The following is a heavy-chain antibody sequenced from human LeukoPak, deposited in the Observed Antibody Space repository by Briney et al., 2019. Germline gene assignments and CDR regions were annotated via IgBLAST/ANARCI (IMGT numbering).Heavy chain of an antibody. CDR1: GGTFSSYA. CDR3: ARDGVRRYCSGGSCYLSLDY. D-gene: IGHD2-15*01. Sequence: SVKVSCKASGGTFSSYAISWVRQAPGQGLEWMGGIIPIFGTANYAQKFQGRVTITTDESTSTAYMELSSLRSEDTAVYYCARDGVRRYCSGGSCYLSLDYWGQGTLVTVTS. J-gene: IGHJ4*02. CDR2: IIPIFGTA. V-gene: IGHV1-69*05.